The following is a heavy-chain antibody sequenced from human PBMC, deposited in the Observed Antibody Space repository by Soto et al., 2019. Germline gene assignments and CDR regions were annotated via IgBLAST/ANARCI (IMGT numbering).Heavy chain of an antibody. D-gene: IGHD3-16*01. Sequence: SETLSLTCTVSGGSISSGDYYWSWIRQPPGKGLEWIGYIYYSGSTYYNPSLKSRVTISVDTSKNQFSLKLSSVTAADTAVYYCARTSSIISGGPTAYYDMVLCSQSTTSTVTS. CDR3: ARTSSIISGGPTAYYDMVL. V-gene: IGHV4-30-4*01. CDR1: GGSISSGDYY. CDR2: IYYSGST. J-gene: IGHJ6*02.